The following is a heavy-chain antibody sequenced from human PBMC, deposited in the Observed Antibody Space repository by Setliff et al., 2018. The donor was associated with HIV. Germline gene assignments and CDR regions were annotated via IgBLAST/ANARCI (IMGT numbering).Heavy chain of an antibody. D-gene: IGHD3-3*01. CDR2: AIPMLGIA. V-gene: IGHV1-69*10. CDR3: ARVAWYYSFWSGLGDAFDI. J-gene: IGHJ3*02. Sequence: GASVKVSCKASGGTFSSYVINWVRQAPGQGLEWMGGAIPMLGIANHVHKFQGRVTITADKSTSTAYMELNSLRSEDTAVYYCARVAWYYSFWSGLGDAFDIWGQGTMVTVSS. CDR1: GGTFSSYV.